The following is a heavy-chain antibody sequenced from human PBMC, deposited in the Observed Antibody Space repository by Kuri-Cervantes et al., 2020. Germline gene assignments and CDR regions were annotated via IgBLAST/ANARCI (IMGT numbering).Heavy chain of an antibody. CDR1: DYSISSDHY. J-gene: IGHJ4*02. V-gene: IGHV4-38-2*01. CDR3: ARLGGYSYGYGSY. CDR2: ISHSGNT. Sequence: SETLSLTCVVSDYSISSDHYWGWIRQPPGKGLERIGIISHSGNTYYNPSLKSRVTISVDTSKNQLSLKLSSVTAADTAVYYCARLGGYSYGYGSYWGQGTLVTVSS. D-gene: IGHD5-18*01.